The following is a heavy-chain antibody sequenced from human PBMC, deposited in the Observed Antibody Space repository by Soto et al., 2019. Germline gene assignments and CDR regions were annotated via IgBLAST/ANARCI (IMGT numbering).Heavy chain of an antibody. CDR2: ISSNGGST. CDR3: ARGRVAVVVAAARSPSCMDV. V-gene: IGHV3-64*01. D-gene: IGHD2-2*01. J-gene: IGHJ6*03. Sequence: PGGSLRLSCAASGFTFSSYAMHWVRQAPGKGLEYVSAISSNGGSTYYANTVKGRFTISRDNSKNTLYLQMGSLRAEDMAVYYCARGRVAVVVAAARSPSCMDVWGKGTTVTVSS. CDR1: GFTFSSYA.